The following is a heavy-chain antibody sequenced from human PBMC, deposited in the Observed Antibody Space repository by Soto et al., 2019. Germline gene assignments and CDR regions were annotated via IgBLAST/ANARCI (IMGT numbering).Heavy chain of an antibody. D-gene: IGHD4-17*01. V-gene: IGHV4-39*07. J-gene: IGHJ3*02. CDR2: IYYSGST. CDR3: ARDGAYGGNSARDDAFDI. CDR1: GGSISSSSYY. Sequence: SETLSLTCTVSGGSISSSSYYWGWIRQPPGKGLEWIGSIYYSGSTYYNPSLKSRVTISVDTSKNQFSLKLSSVTAADTAVYYCARDGAYGGNSARDDAFDIWGQGTMVTVSS.